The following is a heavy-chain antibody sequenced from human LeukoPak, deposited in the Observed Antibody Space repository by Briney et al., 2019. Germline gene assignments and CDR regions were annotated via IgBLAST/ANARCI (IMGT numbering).Heavy chain of an antibody. D-gene: IGHD3-9*01. CDR3: ARIGYFDFLAGFINYYFDY. J-gene: IGHJ4*02. Sequence: GGSLRLSCATSGFTFSIYAMHWVRHAPGKGLEWVANIKQDGSEKYYVDSVKGRFTVSRDNAESSLYLQMSSLKADDTAVYYCARIGYFDFLAGFINYYFDYWGLGTLVTVSS. V-gene: IGHV3-7*01. CDR2: IKQDGSEK. CDR1: GFTFSIYA.